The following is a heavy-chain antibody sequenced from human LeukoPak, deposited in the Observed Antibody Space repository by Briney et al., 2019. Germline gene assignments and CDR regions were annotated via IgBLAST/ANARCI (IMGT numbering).Heavy chain of an antibody. CDR1: GGSISSGSYY. J-gene: IGHJ6*03. V-gene: IGHV4-61*02. D-gene: IGHD3-10*01. Sequence: SETLSLTCTVSGGSISSGSYYWSWIRQPAGKGLEWIGRIYTSGSTNYNPSLNSRVTISVDTSKNQFSLKLSSVTAADTAVYYCARILLWFGELLHMDVWGKGTTVTVSS. CDR2: IYTSGST. CDR3: ARILLWFGELLHMDV.